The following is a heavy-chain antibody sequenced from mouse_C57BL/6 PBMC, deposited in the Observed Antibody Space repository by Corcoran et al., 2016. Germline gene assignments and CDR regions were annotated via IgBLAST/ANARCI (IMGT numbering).Heavy chain of an antibody. V-gene: IGHV9-3*01. CDR3: ARCDYDSLDWYFDV. D-gene: IGHD2-4*01. CDR2: INTYSGVP. Sequence: QIQLVQSGPELKKPGETVKISCKASGYTFTTYGMSWVKQAPGKGLKWMGWINTYSGVPTYADDFKGRFAFSLETSASTAYLQINNLKNEDTATYFCARCDYDSLDWYFDVWGTGTMVTVSS. J-gene: IGHJ1*03. CDR1: GYTFTTYG.